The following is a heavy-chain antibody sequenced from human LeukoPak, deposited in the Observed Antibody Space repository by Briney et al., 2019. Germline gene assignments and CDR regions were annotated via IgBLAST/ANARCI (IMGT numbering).Heavy chain of an antibody. V-gene: IGHV3-7*01. J-gene: IGHJ4*02. CDR3: ARVRWGIAVAGTGDY. D-gene: IGHD6-19*01. Sequence: GGSLRLSCAASGFTFSSYWMIWVRQAPGKGLEWVANIKQNGSEKYYVDSVKGRFTISRDNAKNSLYLQMNSLRAEDTAVYYCARVRWGIAVAGTGDYWGQGTLVTVSS. CDR1: GFTFSSYW. CDR2: IKQNGSEK.